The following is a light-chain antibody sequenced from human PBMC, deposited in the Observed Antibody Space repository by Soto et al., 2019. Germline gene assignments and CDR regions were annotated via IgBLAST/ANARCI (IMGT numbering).Light chain of an antibody. CDR1: SSNIGAGSD. J-gene: IGLJ2*01. CDR3: QSYDTSLSGPL. CDR2: AHN. V-gene: IGLV1-40*01. Sequence: QSVLTQPPSVSGAPGQGVTISCTGSSSNIGAGSDVHWYQQLPGTAPKLLIFAHNSRPSGGPDRFSGSTSGTSASLAITGLQADDEADYYCQSYDTSLSGPLFGGGTKLTVL.